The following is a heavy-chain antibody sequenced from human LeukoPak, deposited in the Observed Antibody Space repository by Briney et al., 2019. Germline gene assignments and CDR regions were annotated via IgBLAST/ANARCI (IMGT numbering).Heavy chain of an antibody. CDR3: VKILDSSSYLSGSAH. Sequence: GGSLRHSCAASGFAFSSYGMHWVRQAPGKGLEWVAFIRYDGRNEYYAGSVRGRSTISRDNSKNTLYLQMNSLRGDDTAVYYCVKILDSSSYLSGSAHWGQGTLVTVSS. CDR2: IRYDGRNE. CDR1: GFAFSSYG. V-gene: IGHV3-30*02. D-gene: IGHD3-22*01. J-gene: IGHJ4*02.